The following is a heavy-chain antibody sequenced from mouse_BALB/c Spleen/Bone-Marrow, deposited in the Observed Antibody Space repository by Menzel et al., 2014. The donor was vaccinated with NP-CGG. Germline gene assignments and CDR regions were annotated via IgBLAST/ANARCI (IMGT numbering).Heavy chain of an antibody. CDR3: TRSGTLGAMDY. V-gene: IGHV1-69*02. CDR2: IYPSDSYT. Sequence: VQLQQSGAELVRPGASVKLSCKASGYTFTSYWINWGKQRPGQGLEWIGNIYPSDSYTNYNQKFKDKATLTVDKSSSTAYMQLSSPTSEDSAVYYCTRSGTLGAMDYWGQGTSVTVSS. J-gene: IGHJ4*01. CDR1: GYTFTSYW. D-gene: IGHD4-1*01.